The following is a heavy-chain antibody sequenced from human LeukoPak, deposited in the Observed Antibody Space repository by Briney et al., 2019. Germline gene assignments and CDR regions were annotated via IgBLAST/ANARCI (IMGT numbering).Heavy chain of an antibody. J-gene: IGHJ4*02. CDR1: GFTVSSND. CDR2: ISSGGRT. Sequence: GGSLRLSCAASGFTVSSNDMNWVRQAPGKGLEWVSLISSGGRTYNAESVKGRFTISRDNSKNTLSLQMNSLRAEDTAVYYCARTPYYLGPFDYWGQGTLVTVSS. CDR3: ARTPYYLGPFDY. V-gene: IGHV3-66*02. D-gene: IGHD3-16*01.